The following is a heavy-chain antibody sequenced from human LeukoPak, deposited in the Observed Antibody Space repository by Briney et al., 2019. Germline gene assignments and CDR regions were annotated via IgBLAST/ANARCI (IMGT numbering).Heavy chain of an antibody. CDR2: ISAYNGNT. CDR3: ARSKWIQLFDY. CDR1: GYTFATYG. Sequence: ASVKVSCKASGYTFATYGISWVRQAPGQGLEWMGWISAYNGNTNYAQKLQGRVTMTTDTSTSTAYMELRSLRSDDTAVYYCARSKWIQLFDYWGQGTLVTVSS. D-gene: IGHD5-18*01. V-gene: IGHV1-18*01. J-gene: IGHJ4*02.